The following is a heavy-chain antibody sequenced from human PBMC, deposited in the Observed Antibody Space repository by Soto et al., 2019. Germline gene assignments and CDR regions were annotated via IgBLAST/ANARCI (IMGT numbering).Heavy chain of an antibody. Sequence: GGSLRLSCAAFGFTFSSYWMTWVRQAPGKGLERVANIKQDGSNKYYVDSVKGRFTISRDNAKNSLYLQMNSLRAEDTAVYYCARGSHPLYYYDSSGYSNWYFDLWGRGTLVTVSS. J-gene: IGHJ2*01. D-gene: IGHD3-22*01. CDR2: IKQDGSNK. V-gene: IGHV3-7*01. CDR3: ARGSHPLYYYDSSGYSNWYFDL. CDR1: GFTFSSYW.